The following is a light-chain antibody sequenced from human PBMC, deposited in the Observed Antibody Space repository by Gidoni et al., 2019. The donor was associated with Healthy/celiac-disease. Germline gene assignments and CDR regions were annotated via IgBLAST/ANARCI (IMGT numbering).Light chain of an antibody. J-gene: IGLJ1*01. CDR1: SSNIGSKH. Sequence: QSVLTQPPSASVTPGQRVTISCSVSSSNIGSKHVNWYQQLPGTAPNLLIYSNNQRPSGVPYRFSGSKSGTSASLAISGLQSEDEADYYCAAWDDSLNYVFGTGTKVTVL. V-gene: IGLV1-44*01. CDR2: SNN. CDR3: AAWDDSLNYV.